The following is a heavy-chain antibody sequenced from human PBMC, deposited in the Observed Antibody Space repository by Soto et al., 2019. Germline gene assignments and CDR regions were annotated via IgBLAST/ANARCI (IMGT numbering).Heavy chain of an antibody. Sequence: PGGSLRLSCAASGFTFSIYWMHWFRQAPGKGLVWVSRINSDGSSTSYADSVKGRFTISRDNAKNTLYLQMNSLRAEDTAVYYCARQDRSSWSLDAFDIWGQGTMVTVSS. CDR3: ARQDRSSWSLDAFDI. CDR1: GFTFSIYW. J-gene: IGHJ3*02. D-gene: IGHD6-13*01. CDR2: INSDGSST. V-gene: IGHV3-74*01.